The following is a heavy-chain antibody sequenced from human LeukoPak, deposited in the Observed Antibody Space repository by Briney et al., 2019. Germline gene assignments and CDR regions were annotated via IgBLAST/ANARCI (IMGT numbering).Heavy chain of an antibody. J-gene: IGHJ4*02. CDR2: INPNSGGT. D-gene: IGHD2-21*02. CDR1: GYTFTGYY. Sequence: ASVKVSCKASGYTFTGYYMHWVRQAPGQGLEWMGWINPNSGGTNYAQKFQGRVTMTRDTSISTAYMELSRLRSDDTAVYYCARVFLKAYCGGDCYGHYFDYWGQGTLVTASS. CDR3: ARVFLKAYCGGDCYGHYFDY. V-gene: IGHV1-2*02.